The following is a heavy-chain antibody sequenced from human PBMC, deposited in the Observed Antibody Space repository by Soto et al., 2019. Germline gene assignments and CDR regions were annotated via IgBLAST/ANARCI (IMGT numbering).Heavy chain of an antibody. Sequence: ASVKVSCKASGYTFTSYDINWVRQATGQGLEWMGWMNPNSGNTGYAQKFQGRVTMTRNTSISTAYMELSSLRSEDTAVYYCARGHHYDFWSGYWYGHGQGPYYYCMDVWGQATTVTVSS. CDR3: ARGHHYDFWSGYWYGHGQGPYYYCMDV. J-gene: IGHJ6*02. D-gene: IGHD3-3*01. CDR1: GYTFTSYD. CDR2: MNPNSGNT. V-gene: IGHV1-8*01.